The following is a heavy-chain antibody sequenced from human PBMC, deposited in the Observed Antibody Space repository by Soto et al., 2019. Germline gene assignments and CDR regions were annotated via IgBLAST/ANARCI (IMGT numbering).Heavy chain of an antibody. Sequence: GGSLRLSCSASGFTFSIYAMTLVVQAPGKGLEWVSGVSGTGGSAYYADSVKGRFTISRDKSTNTLYLHMNSLRAEDTAVYYCARGSAYSDYDLEYWGQGTLVTVSS. CDR3: ARGSAYSDYDLEY. CDR1: GFTFSIYA. J-gene: IGHJ4*02. V-gene: IGHV3-23*01. CDR2: VSGTGGSA. D-gene: IGHD4-17*01.